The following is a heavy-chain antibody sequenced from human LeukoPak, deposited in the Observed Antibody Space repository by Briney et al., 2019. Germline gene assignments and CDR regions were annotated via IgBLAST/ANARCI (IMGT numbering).Heavy chain of an antibody. J-gene: IGHJ3*02. D-gene: IGHD3-10*01. V-gene: IGHV1-69*05. CDR3: ARGVFGADDVFDI. CDR2: FIPIFGRV. CDR1: GYTFTSYG. Sequence: SVKVSCKASGYTFTSYGISWVRQAPGQGLEWMGGFIPIFGRVNYAQKFQGRVTITTDEPTSTAYMELRSLRSEDTAVYFCARGVFGADDVFDIWGQRTMVTVSS.